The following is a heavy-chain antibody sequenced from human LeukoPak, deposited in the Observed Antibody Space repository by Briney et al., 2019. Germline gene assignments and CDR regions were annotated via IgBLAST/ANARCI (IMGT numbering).Heavy chain of an antibody. V-gene: IGHV1-69*05. J-gene: IGHJ4*02. CDR1: GGTFSSYA. Sequence: GASVKVSCKASGGTFSSYAISWVRQAPGQGLEWMGGIIPIFGTANYAQKFQGRVTITTDESTSTAYMELSSLRSEDTAVYYCARVRYQLPYYFDYWAQGTLVTVSS. CDR2: IIPIFGTA. D-gene: IGHD2-2*01. CDR3: ARVRYQLPYYFDY.